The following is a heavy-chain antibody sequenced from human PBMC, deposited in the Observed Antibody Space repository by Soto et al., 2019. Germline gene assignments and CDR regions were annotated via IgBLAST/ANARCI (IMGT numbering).Heavy chain of an antibody. CDR3: VRGMNPLF. V-gene: IGHV3-21*06. J-gene: IGHJ4*01. CDR2: ISISSSDR. Sequence: GGSLRLSCAASGFTLRTYTMNWVRQAPGKGLEWVSSISISSSDRYYADSVRGRFTISRDNAKNALYLQMNSLRADDTAVYFCVRGMNPLFGGQGTLVTVTS. CDR1: GFTLRTYT.